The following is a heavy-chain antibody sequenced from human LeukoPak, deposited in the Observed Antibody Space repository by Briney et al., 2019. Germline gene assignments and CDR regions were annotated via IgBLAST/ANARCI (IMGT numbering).Heavy chain of an antibody. CDR1: GGTFSSYA. D-gene: IGHD3-9*01. Sequence: GASVKVSCKASGGTFSSYAISWVRQAPGQGLEWMGRIIPILGIANYAQKFQGRVTITADKSTSTAYMELSSLRSEDTAVYYCARVRDESGFDPWGQGTLVTVSS. V-gene: IGHV1-69*04. CDR2: IIPILGIA. CDR3: ARVRDESGFDP. J-gene: IGHJ5*02.